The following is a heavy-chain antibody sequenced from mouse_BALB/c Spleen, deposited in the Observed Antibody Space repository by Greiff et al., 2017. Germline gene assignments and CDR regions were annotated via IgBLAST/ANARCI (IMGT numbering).Heavy chain of an antibody. CDR3: ASHYYGYHYAMDD. Sequence: EVQGVESGGGLVKPGGSLKLSCAASGFTFSDYYMYWVRQTPEKRLEWVATISDGGSYTYYPDSVKGRFTISRDNAKNNLYLQMSSLKSEDTAMYYCASHYYGYHYAMDDWGQGTSVTVSS. CDR2: ISDGGSYT. V-gene: IGHV5-4*02. J-gene: IGHJ4*01. CDR1: GFTFSDYY. D-gene: IGHD1-2*01.